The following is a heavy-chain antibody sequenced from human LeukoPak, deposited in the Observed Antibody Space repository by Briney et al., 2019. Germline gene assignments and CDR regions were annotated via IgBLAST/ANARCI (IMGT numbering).Heavy chain of an antibody. Sequence: GGSLRLSCAASGFTFSSYAMHWVRQAPGKGLEWVAVISYDGSNKYYADSVKGRFTISRDNSKNTLYLQMNSLRAVDTAVYYCAKGWSLHRNIAAPSYYMDVWGKGTTVTVSS. V-gene: IGHV3-30-3*01. CDR1: GFTFSSYA. D-gene: IGHD6-6*01. CDR2: ISYDGSNK. J-gene: IGHJ6*03. CDR3: AKGWSLHRNIAAPSYYMDV.